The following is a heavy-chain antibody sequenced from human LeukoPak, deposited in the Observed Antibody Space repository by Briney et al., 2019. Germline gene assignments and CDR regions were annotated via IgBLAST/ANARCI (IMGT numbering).Heavy chain of an antibody. CDR2: IYYSGST. V-gene: IGHV4-39*01. CDR1: GGSISSRSYY. J-gene: IGHJ4*02. D-gene: IGHD2-2*01. Sequence: SETLSLTCTVSGGSISSRSYYWGWIRQPPGKGLEWIGTIYYSGSTYYNPSLKSRVTLSVDTSKNQFSLKLSSVTAADTAVYYCARHDCSSTSCYADYWGQGALVTVSS. CDR3: ARHDCSSTSCYADY.